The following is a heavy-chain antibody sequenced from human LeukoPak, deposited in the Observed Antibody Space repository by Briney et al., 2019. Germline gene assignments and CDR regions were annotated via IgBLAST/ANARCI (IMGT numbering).Heavy chain of an antibody. Sequence: SETLSLTCAVYGGSFSGYYWSWIRQPPGKGLEWIGEINHSGSTNYNPSLKSRVTISVDTSKNQLSLKLSSVTVADTAVYYCARNTVTINWFDPWGQGTLVTVSS. CDR1: GGSFSGYY. V-gene: IGHV4-34*01. D-gene: IGHD4-17*01. CDR3: ARNTVTINWFDP. J-gene: IGHJ5*02. CDR2: INHSGST.